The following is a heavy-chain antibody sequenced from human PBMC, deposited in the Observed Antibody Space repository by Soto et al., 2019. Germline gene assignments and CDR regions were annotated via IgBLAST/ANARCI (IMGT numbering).Heavy chain of an antibody. D-gene: IGHD1-26*01. CDR1: GFIFNDYA. CDR3: ALSIGSFQ. CDR2: IDGAGGSL. J-gene: IGHJ1*01. V-gene: IGHV3-9*01. Sequence: PGESLRLSCRNSGFIFNDYAMHWVRQAPGKGLEWVAGIDGAGGSLDYSDSVKGRFTISRDNAENSLFLQMESLRADDTAVYYCALSIGSFQ.